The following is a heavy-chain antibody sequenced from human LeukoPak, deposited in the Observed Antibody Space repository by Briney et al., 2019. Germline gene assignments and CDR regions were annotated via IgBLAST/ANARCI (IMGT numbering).Heavy chain of an antibody. CDR2: ISSNSGYI. Sequence: GGSLRLSCAASGFTFSSYAMSWVRQAPGKGLEWVSSISSNSGYIYYADSVKGRFTISRDNAKNSLYLQMNSLRAEDTAVYYCAELGITMIGGVWGKGTTVTISS. CDR3: AELGITMIGGV. J-gene: IGHJ6*04. D-gene: IGHD3-10*02. V-gene: IGHV3-21*01. CDR1: GFTFSSYA.